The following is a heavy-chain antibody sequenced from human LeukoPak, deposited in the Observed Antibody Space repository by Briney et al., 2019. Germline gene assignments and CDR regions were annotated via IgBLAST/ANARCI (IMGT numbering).Heavy chain of an antibody. D-gene: IGHD5-12*01. V-gene: IGHV4-39*01. CDR3: ARQGGSGYGYYYYYYYMDV. J-gene: IGHJ6*03. CDR1: GGSISSSSYY. CDR2: IYYSGST. Sequence: SETLSLTCTVSGGSISSSSYYWGWLRQPPGKGLEWIGSIYYSGSTYYNSSLKSRVTISVDTSKNQFSLKLSSVTAADTAVYYCARQGGSGYGYYYYYYYMDVWGKGTTVTISS.